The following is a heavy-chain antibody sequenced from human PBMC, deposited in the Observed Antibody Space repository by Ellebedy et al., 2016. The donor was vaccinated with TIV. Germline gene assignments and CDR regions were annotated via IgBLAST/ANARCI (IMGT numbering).Heavy chain of an antibody. CDR1: GFTFSSYA. J-gene: IGHJ4*02. CDR3: AKDVLVGTTPPSLDS. Sequence: GESLKISCAASGFTFSSYAMSCVRQAPGEGLEWVSIISGSGGNTYYADSVKGRFTISRDNSKNTLYLQMNSLRAEDTAVYYCAKDVLVGTTPPSLDSWGQGTLVTVSS. V-gene: IGHV3-23*01. CDR2: ISGSGGNT. D-gene: IGHD3-22*01.